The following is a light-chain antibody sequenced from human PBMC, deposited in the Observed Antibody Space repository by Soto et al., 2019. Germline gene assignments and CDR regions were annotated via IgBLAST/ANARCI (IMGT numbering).Light chain of an antibody. Sequence: QSALTQPPSASGSPGQSVIISCTGTSSDVGGYNYVSWYQQHPGKAPKLMIYEVSKRPSGVPDRFSGSKSGNTASLTVSGLQADDEADYFCSSYGGSNNVFRTGTKLTVL. V-gene: IGLV2-8*01. CDR2: EVS. CDR3: SSYGGSNNV. CDR1: SSDVGGYNY. J-gene: IGLJ1*01.